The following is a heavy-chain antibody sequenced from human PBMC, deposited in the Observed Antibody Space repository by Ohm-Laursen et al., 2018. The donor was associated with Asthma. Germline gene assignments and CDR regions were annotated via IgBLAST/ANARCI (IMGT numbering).Heavy chain of an antibody. CDR2: GGSYYDGGLK. CDR1: GFTFRSYA. V-gene: IGHV3-30-3*01. D-gene: IGHD3-3*01. CDR3: ARDVMEWYLPAFDF. Sequence: SLRLSCTATGFTFRSYAVHWVRQAPGKGLEWVAVGGSYYDGGLKYYADSVNGRFTVSRGDSKNTLYLQMNSLRPDDTAVYYCARDVMEWYLPAFDFWGQGTLVTVSS. J-gene: IGHJ4*02.